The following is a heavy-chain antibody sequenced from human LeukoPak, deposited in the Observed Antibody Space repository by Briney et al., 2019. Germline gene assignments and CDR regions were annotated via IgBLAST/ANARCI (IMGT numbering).Heavy chain of an antibody. CDR3: AKGRFVVVVAALFDP. D-gene: IGHD2-15*01. Sequence: GGSLRLSCAASGFTFSSYAMHWVRQAPGKGLEWVSGISWNSGSIGYADSVKGRFTISRDNAKNSLYLQMNSLRAEDTALYYCAKGRFVVVVAALFDPWGQGTLVTVSS. V-gene: IGHV3-9*01. CDR2: ISWNSGSI. CDR1: GFTFSSYA. J-gene: IGHJ5*02.